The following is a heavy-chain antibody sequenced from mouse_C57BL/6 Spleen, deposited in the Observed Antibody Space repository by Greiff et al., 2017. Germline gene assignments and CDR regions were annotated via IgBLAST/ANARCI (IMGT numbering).Heavy chain of an antibody. CDR3: AREVSYDYDGY. V-gene: IGHV1-67*01. J-gene: IGHJ2*01. CDR1: GYTFTDYA. D-gene: IGHD2-4*01. CDR2: ISTYYGDA. Sequence: VQRVESGPELVRPGVSVKISCKGSGYTFTDYAMHWVKQSHAKSLEWIGVISTYYGDASYNQKFKDKATMTVYTSAITAYMELARLTSADSAVYYCAREVSYDYDGYWGQGTTLTVSS.